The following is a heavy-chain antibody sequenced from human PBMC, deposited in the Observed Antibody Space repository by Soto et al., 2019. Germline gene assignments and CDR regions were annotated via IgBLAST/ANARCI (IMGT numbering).Heavy chain of an antibody. CDR2: IYYTGTT. V-gene: IGHV4-39*01. Sequence: QLQLQESGPGLVKASETLSLTCTVSGGSISSSNYYWGWIRQPPGQGLEWIGTIYYTGTTYYTPSLKCRVTISVDTSKNQFSLRLRSVTAADTAVYYCARQGVSATDYWGQGTLVTVSS. D-gene: IGHD2-8*01. CDR3: ARQGVSATDY. J-gene: IGHJ4*02. CDR1: GGSISSSNYY.